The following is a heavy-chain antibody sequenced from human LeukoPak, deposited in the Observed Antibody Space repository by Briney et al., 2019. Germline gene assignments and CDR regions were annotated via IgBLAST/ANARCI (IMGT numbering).Heavy chain of an antibody. CDR2: ISYDGSNK. CDR1: GFTFSSYG. D-gene: IGHD2-15*01. CDR3: AREDRAAATFDY. Sequence: GRSLRLSCAASGFTFSSYGMHWVRQAPGKGLEWVAVISYDGSNKYYADSVKGRFTISRDNSKNTLYLQMNSLRAEDTAVYYCAREDRAAATFDYWGQGTLVTVSS. J-gene: IGHJ4*02. V-gene: IGHV3-30*03.